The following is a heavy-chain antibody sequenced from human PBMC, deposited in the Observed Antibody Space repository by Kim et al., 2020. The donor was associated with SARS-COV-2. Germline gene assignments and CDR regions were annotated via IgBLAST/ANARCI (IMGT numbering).Heavy chain of an antibody. J-gene: IGHJ6*02. Sequence: GGSLRLSCAASGFTFSDYYMSWIRQAPGKGLEWVSYISSSSSYTNYADSVKGRFTISRDNAKNSLYLQMNSLRAEDTAVYYCARDHTIVVVPAANIGSNYYGMDVWGQGTTVTVSS. CDR3: ARDHTIVVVPAANIGSNYYGMDV. CDR2: ISSSSSYT. CDR1: GFTFSDYY. V-gene: IGHV3-11*06. D-gene: IGHD2-2*01.